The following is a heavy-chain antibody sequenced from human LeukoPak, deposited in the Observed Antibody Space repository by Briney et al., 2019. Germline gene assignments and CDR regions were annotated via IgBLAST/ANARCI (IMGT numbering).Heavy chain of an antibody. Sequence: KPSETLSLTCSVSGGSVSSGSYYWSWIRQPPGKGLEWIGYSSYSGSTSYNPSLKSRVTIAVDTSKNQFSLRLRSVTAADTAVYYCAGDRYYYDSSGYPLHAFDIWGQGTMVTVSS. J-gene: IGHJ3*02. D-gene: IGHD3-22*01. V-gene: IGHV4-61*01. CDR3: AGDRYYYDSSGYPLHAFDI. CDR1: GGSVSSGSYY. CDR2: SSYSGST.